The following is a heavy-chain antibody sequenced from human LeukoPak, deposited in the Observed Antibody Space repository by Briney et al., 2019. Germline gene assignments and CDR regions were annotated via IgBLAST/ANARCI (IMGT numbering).Heavy chain of an antibody. CDR2: IKQDGSEK. CDR3: ARVITVYNVYEEVAEYFQY. J-gene: IGHJ1*01. CDR1: GFNFSSYW. D-gene: IGHD5/OR15-5a*01. V-gene: IGHV3-7*01. Sequence: GGCLRLFCAASGFNFSSYWMSWVRLAPGRGLEWVANIKQDGSEKYYVDSVRGRFSISRDNSKNSLYLQMNSLRADDTAVYYCARVITVYNVYEEVAEYFQYWGQGTLVTVSS.